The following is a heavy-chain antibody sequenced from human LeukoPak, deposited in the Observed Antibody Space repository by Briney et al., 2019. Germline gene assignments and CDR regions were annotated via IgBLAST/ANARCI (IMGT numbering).Heavy chain of an antibody. Sequence: SETLSLTCTVSGGSISSGGYYWSWIRQHPGKGLEWIGYIYYSGSTYYNPSLKSRVTISVDTSKNQFSLKLSSVTAADTAVYYCAREEATIRGRRWFDPWGQGTLVTVSS. CDR1: GGSISSGGYY. J-gene: IGHJ5*02. V-gene: IGHV4-31*03. D-gene: IGHD5-12*01. CDR2: IYYSGST. CDR3: AREEATIRGRRWFDP.